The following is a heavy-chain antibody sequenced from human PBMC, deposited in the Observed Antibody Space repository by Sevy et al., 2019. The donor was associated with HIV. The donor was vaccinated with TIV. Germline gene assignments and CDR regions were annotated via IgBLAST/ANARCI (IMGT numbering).Heavy chain of an antibody. CDR3: AREADSSGREQDAFDI. D-gene: IGHD6-19*01. CDR1: GFTFSSYG. J-gene: IGHJ3*02. CDR2: IWYDGSNK. V-gene: IGHV3-33*01. Sequence: GGSLRLSCAASGFTFSSYGMHWVRQAPGKGLEWVAGIWYDGSNKYYADSVKGRFSISRDNSKNTLYLQMNSLRADDTAVYYCAREADSSGREQDAFDIWGQGTMVTVSS.